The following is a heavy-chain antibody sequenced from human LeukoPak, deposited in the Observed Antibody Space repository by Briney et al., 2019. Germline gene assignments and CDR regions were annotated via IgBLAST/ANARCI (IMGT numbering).Heavy chain of an antibody. D-gene: IGHD3-10*01. CDR2: IYTSGST. J-gene: IGHJ6*03. CDR1: GGSISSGSYY. CDR3: ARAPDLGLYYYGSGSSKGHYYYMDV. Sequence: SETLSLTCTVSGGSISSGSYYWSWIRQPAGKGLEWIGRIYTSGSTNYNPSLKSRVTISVDTSKNQFSLKLSSVTAADTAVYYCARAPDLGLYYYGSGSSKGHYYYMDVWGKGTTVTVSS. V-gene: IGHV4-61*02.